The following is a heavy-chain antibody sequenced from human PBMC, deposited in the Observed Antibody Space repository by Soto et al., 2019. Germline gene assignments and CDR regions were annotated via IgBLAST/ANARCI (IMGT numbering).Heavy chain of an antibody. CDR1: GYTFTSYY. D-gene: IGHD2-8*01. V-gene: IGHV1-46*01. J-gene: IGHJ6*02. CDR2: INPSGGST. CDR3: ARPDRGKSYCTNGVCYIGPGYYYYGMDV. Sequence: ASVKVSCKASGYTFTSYYMHWVRQAPGQGLEWMGIINPSGGSTSYAQKFQGRVTMTRDTSTSTVYMELSSLRSEDTAVYYCARPDRGKSYCTNGVCYIGPGYYYYGMDVWGQGTTVTVSS.